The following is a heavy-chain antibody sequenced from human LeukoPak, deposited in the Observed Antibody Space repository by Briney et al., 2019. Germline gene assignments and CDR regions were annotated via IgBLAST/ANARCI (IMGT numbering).Heavy chain of an antibody. Sequence: SETLSLTCTVSGGSISSYYWSWIRQPPGKGLEWIGYIYYSGSTNYNPSLKSRVTISVDTSKNQFSLKLSSATAADTAVYYCAKPQWLGGDAFDIWGQGTMVTVSS. V-gene: IGHV4-59*08. CDR1: GGSISSYY. CDR2: IYYSGST. D-gene: IGHD6-19*01. J-gene: IGHJ3*02. CDR3: AKPQWLGGDAFDI.